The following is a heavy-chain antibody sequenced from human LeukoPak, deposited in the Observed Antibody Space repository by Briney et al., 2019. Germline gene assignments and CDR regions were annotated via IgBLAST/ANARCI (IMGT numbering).Heavy chain of an antibody. V-gene: IGHV3-21*01. D-gene: IGHD2-15*01. CDR2: ISGSSRYM. Sequence: GRSLRLSCAASGFTFDDYAMHWVRQAPGKGLEWVSSISGSSRYMYYANSVTGRFTISRDNAKNSLFLQMNSLRAEDTAVYYCARMRILQVNYYYMDVWGKGTTVTVSS. CDR3: ARMRILQVNYYYMDV. J-gene: IGHJ6*03. CDR1: GFTFDDYA.